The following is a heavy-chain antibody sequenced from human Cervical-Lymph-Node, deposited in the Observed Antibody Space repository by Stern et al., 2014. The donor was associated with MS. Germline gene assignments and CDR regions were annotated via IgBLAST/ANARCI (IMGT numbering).Heavy chain of an antibody. J-gene: IGHJ4*02. CDR2: INTNTGNP. CDR3: ARETDTSGYYFDH. Sequence: QVQLGQSGSELRKPGASVNISCKASGYTFSRYAVNWLRQVPGQGLEWMGWINTNTGNPTYARGLTGRFVFSLDTSVTTAYLQISSLKADDTAIYYCARETDTSGYYFDHWGQGVLVTVSS. D-gene: IGHD3-22*01. CDR1: GYTFSRYA. V-gene: IGHV7-4-1*02.